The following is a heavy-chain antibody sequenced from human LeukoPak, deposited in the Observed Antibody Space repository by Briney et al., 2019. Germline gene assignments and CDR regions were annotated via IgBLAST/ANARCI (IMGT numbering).Heavy chain of an antibody. CDR1: GFTFSSYA. J-gene: IGHJ4*02. V-gene: IGHV3-21*01. D-gene: IGHD3-9*01. CDR3: ARAFYDFLTGYPAYFDY. Sequence: PGGSLRLSCAASGFTFSSYAMNWVRQAPGKGLEWVSSISSSSSYIYYADSVKGRFTISRDNAKNSLYLQMNSLRAEDTAVYYCARAFYDFLTGYPAYFDYWGQGTLVTVSS. CDR2: ISSSSSYI.